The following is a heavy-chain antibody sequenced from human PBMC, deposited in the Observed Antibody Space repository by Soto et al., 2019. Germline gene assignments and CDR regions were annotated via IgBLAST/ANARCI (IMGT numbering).Heavy chain of an antibody. CDR1: GFTFSSYW. D-gene: IGHD3-22*01. J-gene: IGHJ4*02. Sequence: GGSLRLSCAASGFTFSSYWMSWVRQAPGKGLEWVANIKQDGREKYYVDSVKGRFTITRDNAKNSLYLQMNSLRAEDTAVYYCARTNPSYYYDSSGYYFDYWGQGTLVTVSS. V-gene: IGHV3-7*01. CDR2: IKQDGREK. CDR3: ARTNPSYYYDSSGYYFDY.